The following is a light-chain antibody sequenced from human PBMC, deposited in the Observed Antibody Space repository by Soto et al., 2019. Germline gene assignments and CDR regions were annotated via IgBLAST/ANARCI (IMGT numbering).Light chain of an antibody. CDR2: EVN. V-gene: IGLV2-14*01. CDR3: SSYPSSNTLEV. CDR1: SRDVGGSNY. J-gene: IGLJ1*01. Sequence: QSVLIQPASVSGSPGQSITISCTGTSRDVGGSNYVSWYQHHPHRAPKLLIYEVNYRPSGVSSRFSGSKSGNTASLTISGLQAEDEADYYCSSYPSSNTLEVFGVGTKVTVL.